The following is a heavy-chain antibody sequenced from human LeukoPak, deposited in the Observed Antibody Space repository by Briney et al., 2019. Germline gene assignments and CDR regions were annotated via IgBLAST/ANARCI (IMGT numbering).Heavy chain of an antibody. Sequence: GGAPRLSCAPCGFTLRSYSMNWGRQAPGKGREWVSYISSSSTIYYEDSVNGRFTIYRDNAKNSLYLQMNSLRAEDTAVCYCARYRSAFDIWGQGTMVTVST. CDR2: ISSSSTI. V-gene: IGHV3-48*01. J-gene: IGHJ3*02. CDR3: ARYRSAFDI. D-gene: IGHD3-16*02. CDR1: GFTLRSYS.